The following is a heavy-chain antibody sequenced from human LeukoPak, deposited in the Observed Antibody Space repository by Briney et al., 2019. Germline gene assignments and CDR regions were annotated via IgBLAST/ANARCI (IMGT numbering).Heavy chain of an antibody. D-gene: IGHD6-13*01. J-gene: IGHJ4*02. Sequence: AGGSLRLSCATSGFTFSSHGFYWVRQAPGKGLEWVSSITSRSSYTFYADSVKGRFTISRDNAENSVYLQMNSLRAEDTAVYYCARDPIAAAASGGDSWAQGTLVTVSS. CDR2: ITSRSSYT. V-gene: IGHV3-21*01. CDR3: ARDPIAAAASGGDS. CDR1: GFTFSSHG.